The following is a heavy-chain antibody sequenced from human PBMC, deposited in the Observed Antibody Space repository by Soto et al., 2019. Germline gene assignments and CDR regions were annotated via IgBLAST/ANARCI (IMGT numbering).Heavy chain of an antibody. CDR3: GRGGGGGGLDY. CDR1: GYTFTSYG. Sequence: QVQLVQSGAEVKKPGASVKVSCKASGYTFTSYGISWVRQAPGQGLEWMGWISAYNGNTNYAQKHQGEVPMTKHTPRGPPQRGRGGLKSDDPAVFYGGRGGGGGGLDYWGQGTLVTVSS. J-gene: IGHJ4*02. V-gene: IGHV1-18*01. CDR2: ISAYNGNT. D-gene: IGHD3-16*01.